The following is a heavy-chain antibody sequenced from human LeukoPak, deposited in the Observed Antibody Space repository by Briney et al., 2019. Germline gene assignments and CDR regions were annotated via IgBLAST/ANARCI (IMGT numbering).Heavy chain of an antibody. CDR3: AKDWWSVTTHYYDSSGYPNWFDP. CDR2: ISGSGGST. J-gene: IGHJ5*02. D-gene: IGHD3-22*01. CDR1: GFTFSSYA. Sequence: PGGSLRLSCAASGFTFSSYAMSWVRQAPGKGLEWVSAISGSGGSTYYADSVKGRFTISRDNSKNTLYLQMNSLRAEDTAVYYCAKDWWSVTTHYYDSSGYPNWFDPWGQGTLVTVSS. V-gene: IGHV3-23*01.